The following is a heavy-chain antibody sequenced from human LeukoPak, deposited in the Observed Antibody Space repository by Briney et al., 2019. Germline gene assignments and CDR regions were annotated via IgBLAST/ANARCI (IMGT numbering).Heavy chain of an antibody. CDR2: MHYSGST. J-gene: IGHJ4*02. V-gene: IGHV4-59*01. Sequence: SETLSLTCAVYGGSFSGYYWSWIRQPPGKGLEWIGFMHYSGSTSHHPSLKSRVTISVDTSKNQLSLKLSSVTAADTAVYYCARVAIAGTGPDCWGQGTLVTVSS. D-gene: IGHD6-13*01. CDR1: GGSFSGYY. CDR3: ARVAIAGTGPDC.